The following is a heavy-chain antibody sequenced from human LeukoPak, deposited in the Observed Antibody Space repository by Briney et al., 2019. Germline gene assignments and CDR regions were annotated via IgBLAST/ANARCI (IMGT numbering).Heavy chain of an antibody. CDR1: GASINSHY. J-gene: IGHJ4*02. CDR2: IYISGST. CDR3: ARALNPRPGTYYFDY. Sequence: KSSETLSLTWTVSGASINSHYWSWIRQPAGKGLEWIGRIYISGSTNYNSSLQSRVTMSVDTSKNQFSLKLSSVTAADTAVYYCARALNPRPGTYYFDYWGQGTLVTVSS. V-gene: IGHV4-4*07.